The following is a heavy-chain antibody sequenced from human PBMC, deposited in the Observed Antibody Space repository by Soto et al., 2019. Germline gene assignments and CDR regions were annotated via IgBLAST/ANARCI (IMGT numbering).Heavy chain of an antibody. V-gene: IGHV4-59*08. CDR2: IYYSGST. CDR1: SDSISSYY. CDR3: ARCRIAVAAFDY. D-gene: IGHD6-19*01. Sequence: SETLSLTCTVSSDSISSYYWIWIRQPPGKGLEWIGSIYYSGSTNYNPSLKSRVTISVDTSKNQFSLKLSSVTAADTAVYYCARCRIAVAAFDYWGQGTLVTVSS. J-gene: IGHJ4*02.